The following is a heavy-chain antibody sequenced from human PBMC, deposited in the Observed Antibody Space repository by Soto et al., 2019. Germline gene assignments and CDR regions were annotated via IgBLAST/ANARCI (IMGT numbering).Heavy chain of an antibody. CDR3: AGGDSTYYDFLTGPVDY. J-gene: IGHJ4*02. CDR1: GFPFSSYA. D-gene: IGHD3-9*01. Sequence: GGSLRLSCAASGFPFSSYAMHWVRQAPGKGLEWVAVISYDGSNKYYADSVKGRFTISRDNSKNTLYLQMNSLRAEDTALYYCAGGDSTYYDFLTGPVDYWGQGTLVTVSS. CDR2: ISYDGSNK. V-gene: IGHV3-30-3*01.